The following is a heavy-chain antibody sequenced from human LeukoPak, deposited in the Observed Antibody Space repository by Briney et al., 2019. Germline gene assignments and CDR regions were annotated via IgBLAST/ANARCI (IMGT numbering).Heavy chain of an antibody. D-gene: IGHD2-2*01. CDR1: GGSISSSHYY. Sequence: SETLSLTCTVSGGSISSSHYYWGWIRQPPGKELEWIGNIYYSGSTYYNPSLKSRVTISADTSKNQFSLKLSSVTAADTAVYYCATRQLRTAAMNYWGQGTLLTVSS. CDR3: ATRQLRTAAMNY. CDR2: IYYSGST. J-gene: IGHJ4*02. V-gene: IGHV4-39*07.